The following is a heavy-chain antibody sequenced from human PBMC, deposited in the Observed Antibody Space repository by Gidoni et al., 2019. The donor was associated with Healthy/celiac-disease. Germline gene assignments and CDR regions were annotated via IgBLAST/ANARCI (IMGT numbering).Heavy chain of an antibody. CDR1: GFTFSSYA. Sequence: EVQLLASGGGLVQPGGSLRTSCAASGFTFSSYAMSLVRPAPGKGLEWVSSISGSGGSTYYADSVKGRFTISRDNSKNTLYLQMNSLRAEDTAVYYCAKVGAYYDYVWGSYRHDAFDIWGQGTMVTVSS. D-gene: IGHD3-16*02. CDR3: AKVGAYYDYVWGSYRHDAFDI. J-gene: IGHJ3*02. CDR2: ISGSGGST. V-gene: IGHV3-23*01.